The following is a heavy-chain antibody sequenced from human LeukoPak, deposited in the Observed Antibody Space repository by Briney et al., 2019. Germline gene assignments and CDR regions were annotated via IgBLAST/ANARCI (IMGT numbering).Heavy chain of an antibody. D-gene: IGHD2-8*01. J-gene: IGHJ3*02. V-gene: IGHV1-2*05. Sequence: ASVRVSCKASGYTFTNYHMHWVRQAPGQGLEWLGLVKPKSGDSDFVQKFRGRVTVTTDVSTTTIHMELINLRSDDTDVYYCARDRGVPGPGNALHIWGQGKMVSVSS. CDR1: GYTFTNYH. CDR3: ARDRGVPGPGNALHI. CDR2: VKPKSGDS.